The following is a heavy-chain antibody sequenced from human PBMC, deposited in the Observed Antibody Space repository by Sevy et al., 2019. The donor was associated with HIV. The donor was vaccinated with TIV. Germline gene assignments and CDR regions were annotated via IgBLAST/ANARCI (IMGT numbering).Heavy chain of an antibody. CDR1: GFTFSSYS. Sequence: GGSLRLSCAASGFTFSSYSMNWVRQAPGKGLEWVSYISSSSSTIYYADSVKGRFTISRDNAKNSLYLQMNSLRDEDTAVYYRARAKNYDFWSGSPLFDYWGQGTLVTVSS. D-gene: IGHD3-3*01. CDR2: ISSSSSTI. V-gene: IGHV3-48*02. J-gene: IGHJ4*02. CDR3: ARAKNYDFWSGSPLFDY.